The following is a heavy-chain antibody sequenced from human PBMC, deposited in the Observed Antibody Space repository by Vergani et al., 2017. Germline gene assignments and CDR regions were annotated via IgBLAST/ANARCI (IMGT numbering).Heavy chain of an antibody. Sequence: EVQLVESGGGLVQPGGSLRLSCAASGFTFSSYDMHWVRQATGKGLEWVSAIGTAGDTYYPGSVKGRFTISRENAKNSLYLQMNSLRAGDTAVYYCARRHHDYGNLDAFDIWGQGTMVTVSS. D-gene: IGHD4-11*01. V-gene: IGHV3-13*01. J-gene: IGHJ3*02. CDR1: GFTFSSYD. CDR2: IGTAGDT. CDR3: ARRHHDYGNLDAFDI.